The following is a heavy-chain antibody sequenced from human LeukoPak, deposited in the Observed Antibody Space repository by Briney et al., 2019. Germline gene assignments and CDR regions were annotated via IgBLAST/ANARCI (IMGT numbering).Heavy chain of an antibody. J-gene: IGHJ3*02. D-gene: IGHD2-21*01. V-gene: IGHV3-23*01. CDR2: ISGSGGST. CDR1: GFTFSSYA. CDR3: AKSLFPHHIVDAFDI. Sequence: GGSLRLSCAASGFTFSSYAMSWVRQAPGKGLEWVSAISGSGGSTYYVDSVKGRFTISRDNSKNTLYLQMNSLRAEDTAVYYCAKSLFPHHIVDAFDIWGQGTMVTVSS.